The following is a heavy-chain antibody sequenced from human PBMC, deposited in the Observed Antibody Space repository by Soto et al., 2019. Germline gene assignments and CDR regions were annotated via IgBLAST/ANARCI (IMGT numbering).Heavy chain of an antibody. V-gene: IGHV1-69*01. Sequence: QVQLVQSGAEVKKPGSSVKVSCKASGGTFSSYAISWVRQAPGQGLEWMGGIIPIFGTANYAQKFQGRVTIAADESTSTAYMELSSQRSEDTALYYCARDQGGSPAAMFGMDVWGQGTTVTVS. D-gene: IGHD2-2*01. CDR2: IIPIFGTA. CDR1: GGTFSSYA. CDR3: ARDQGGSPAAMFGMDV. J-gene: IGHJ6*02.